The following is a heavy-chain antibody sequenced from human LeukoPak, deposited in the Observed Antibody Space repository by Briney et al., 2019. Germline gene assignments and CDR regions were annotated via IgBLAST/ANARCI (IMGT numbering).Heavy chain of an antibody. V-gene: IGHV3-21*04. CDR3: AKVTGIAAAGPFDY. J-gene: IGHJ4*02. Sequence: GGSLRLSCAASGFTFSSYSMNWVRQAPGKGLEWVSSISSGGTSKYFADSVKGRFTISRDNAKNSLYLQMNSLRAEDTALYYCAKVTGIAAAGPFDYWGQGTLVTVSS. CDR2: ISSGGTSK. CDR1: GFTFSSYS. D-gene: IGHD6-13*01.